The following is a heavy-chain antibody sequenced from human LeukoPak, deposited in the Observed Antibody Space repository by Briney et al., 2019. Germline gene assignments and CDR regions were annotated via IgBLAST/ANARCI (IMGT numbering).Heavy chain of an antibody. CDR2: IYYSGST. CDR3: ARDNGGNSGY. J-gene: IGHJ4*02. Sequence: PSETLSLTCTVSGGSTSRSRDYWGWIRQPPGKGLEWIGSIYYSGSTYYNPSLKSRVTISGDTSRNRFSLKLSSVTAVDTAMYYCARDNGGNSGYWGQGTLVTVSS. V-gene: IGHV4-39*07. D-gene: IGHD4-23*01. CDR1: GGSTSRSRDY.